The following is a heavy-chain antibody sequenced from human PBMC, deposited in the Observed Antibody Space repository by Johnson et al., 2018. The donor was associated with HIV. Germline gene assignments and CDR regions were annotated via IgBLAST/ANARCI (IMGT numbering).Heavy chain of an antibody. Sequence: QVLLVESGGDVVQPGRSLRLSCAASGLTFSSYAMHWVRQAPGKGLEWVAVIPYDGYNKYYADSVRGRFTISRDNSKNTLYLQMNSLRAEDTALYFCARGKGAAVGLDAFDIWGQGIRVTVSS. J-gene: IGHJ3*02. CDR2: IPYDGYNK. CDR1: GLTFSSYA. D-gene: IGHD6-13*01. CDR3: ARGKGAAVGLDAFDI. V-gene: IGHV3-30-3*01.